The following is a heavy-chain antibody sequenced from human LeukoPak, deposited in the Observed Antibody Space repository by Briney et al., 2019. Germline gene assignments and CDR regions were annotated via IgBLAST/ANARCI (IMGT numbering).Heavy chain of an antibody. CDR2: INHSGST. J-gene: IGHJ6*02. CDR3: ARWELPSSYYYGMDV. D-gene: IGHD1-26*01. V-gene: IGHV4-34*01. Sequence: SETLSLTCAVYGGSFSGYYWSWIRRPPGKGLEWIGEINHSGSTNYNPSLKSRVTISVGTSKNQFSLKLSSVTAADTAVYYCARWELPSSYYYGMDVWGQGTTVTVSS. CDR1: GGSFSGYY.